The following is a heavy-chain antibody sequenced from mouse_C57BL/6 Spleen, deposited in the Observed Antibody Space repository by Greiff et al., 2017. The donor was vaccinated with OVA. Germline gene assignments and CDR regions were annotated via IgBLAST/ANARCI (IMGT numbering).Heavy chain of an antibody. CDR2: IYPGDGDN. CDR1: GYAFSSSW. Sequence: VQLQQSGPELVKPGASVKISCKASGYAFSSSWMNWVKQRPGKGLEWIGRIYPGDGDNNYNGKFKGKATLTADKSSSTAYMQLSSLTSEDSAVYFCARSDYGSPAWFAYWGQGTLVTVSA. J-gene: IGHJ3*01. V-gene: IGHV1-82*01. D-gene: IGHD2-2*01. CDR3: ARSDYGSPAWFAY.